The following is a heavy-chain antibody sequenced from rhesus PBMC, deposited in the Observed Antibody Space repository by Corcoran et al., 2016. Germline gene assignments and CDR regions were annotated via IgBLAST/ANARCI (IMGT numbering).Heavy chain of an antibody. Sequence: EVQLVESGGGLVQPGGSLRLSCAASGFTFSSYGMSWVRQAPGKGLEWVSYIRNGGGSTYYAASVKARFTISRDNSKNTLSLQMNSLRAEDTAVYYCASIAAAGLFPYYFDYWGQGVLVTVSS. CDR2: IRNGGGST. V-gene: IGHV3S5*01. J-gene: IGHJ4*01. CDR3: ASIAAAGLFPYYFDY. CDR1: GFTFSSYG. D-gene: IGHD6S26*01.